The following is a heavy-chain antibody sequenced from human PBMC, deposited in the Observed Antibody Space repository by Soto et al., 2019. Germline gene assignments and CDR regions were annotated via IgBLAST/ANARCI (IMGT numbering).Heavy chain of an antibody. CDR2: ISGSGHAT. Sequence: EVRLLESEGGSVPPGASARLSCLTSGFMFDNYAMSWVRQSPARGLEWVAAISGSGHATYYTQSVRGRFTISRDKSKKTVFLQMNNLRTEDTAIYYCAKGRYFDSSGGCANYCGLGTLVTVSS. V-gene: IGHV3-23*01. J-gene: IGHJ4*02. D-gene: IGHD3-22*01. CDR1: GFMFDNYA. CDR3: AKGRYFDSSGGCANY.